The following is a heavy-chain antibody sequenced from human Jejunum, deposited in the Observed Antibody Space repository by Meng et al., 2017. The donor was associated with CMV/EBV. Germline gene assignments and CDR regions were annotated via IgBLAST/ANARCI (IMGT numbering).Heavy chain of an antibody. CDR2: TSCESQCYT. D-gene: IGHD4-23*01. CDR3: ARGRNSAFDH. J-gene: IGHJ4*02. Sequence: AWNWIRLSPSRCLEWLGRTSCESQCYTDYAVSVRSRITINPDTSKNQFSLQLNSVTPEDTAVYYCARGRNSAFDHWGQGILVTVSS. V-gene: IGHV6-1*01. CDR1: A.